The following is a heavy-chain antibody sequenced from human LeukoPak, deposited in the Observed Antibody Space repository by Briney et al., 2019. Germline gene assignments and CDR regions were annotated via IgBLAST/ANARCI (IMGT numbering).Heavy chain of an antibody. D-gene: IGHD1/OR15-1a*01. CDR3: ATGNNRYYYYYCMDV. CDR1: GGSISSYY. Sequence: PSETLSLTCTVSGGSISSYYWSWIRQPPGKGLEYIGYIYYSGSTNYNPSLKSRVTISVDTSKNQFSLKLSSVTAADTAVYYCATGNNRYYYYYCMDVWGKGTTVTVSS. V-gene: IGHV4-59*01. CDR2: IYYSGST. J-gene: IGHJ6*03.